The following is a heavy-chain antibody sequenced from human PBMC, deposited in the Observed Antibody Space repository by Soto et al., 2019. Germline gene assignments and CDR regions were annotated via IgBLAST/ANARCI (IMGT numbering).Heavy chain of an antibody. D-gene: IGHD3-10*01. CDR1: GGSFSGYY. CDR3: ATFPPEGRTATPRGDDAFDL. Sequence: PSETLSLTCDVYGGSFSGYYWGWVRQAPGKGLEWIVDINLSGSPNYNPSLQSRASVSLDSSKTHFSLKLSSVTAADTAVYYCATFPPEGRTATPRGDDAFDLWGQGTLVTVSS. V-gene: IGHV4-34*01. CDR2: INLSGSP. J-gene: IGHJ3*01.